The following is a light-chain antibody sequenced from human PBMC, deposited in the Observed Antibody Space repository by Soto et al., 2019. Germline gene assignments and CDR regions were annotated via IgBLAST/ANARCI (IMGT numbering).Light chain of an antibody. CDR2: EAS. V-gene: IGKV1-33*01. J-gene: IGKJ3*01. CDR3: QQYHSLPFT. Sequence: DIQMTQSPSSLSASVGDRITITCQARQDISKYLIWYQQTPGKAPKFLIYEASNLERGDPPRFSGSGSGTDFTFTINSLQPEDIATYYCQQYHSLPFTFGPGTKLDIK. CDR1: QDISKY.